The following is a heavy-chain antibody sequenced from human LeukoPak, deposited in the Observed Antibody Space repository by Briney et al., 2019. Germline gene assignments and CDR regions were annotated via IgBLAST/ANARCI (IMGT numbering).Heavy chain of an antibody. D-gene: IGHD6-19*01. CDR1: GGSISSYY. V-gene: IGHV4-59*01. Sequence: SETLSLTCTVSGGSISSYYWSWIRQPPGKGLEWIGYIYYSGNTNYNPSLKSRVTISVDTSKNQFSLKLTSVTAADTAVYYCARVTKYSSGWYTDYWGQGTLVTVSS. CDR2: IYYSGNT. J-gene: IGHJ4*02. CDR3: ARVTKYSSGWYTDY.